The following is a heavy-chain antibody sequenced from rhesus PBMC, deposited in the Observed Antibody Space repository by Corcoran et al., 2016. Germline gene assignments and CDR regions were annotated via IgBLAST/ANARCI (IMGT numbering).Heavy chain of an antibody. J-gene: IGHJ1*01. V-gene: IGHV4-76*01. CDR3: ARTEGLDGGYFEF. CDR1: GYSIRSGYD. Sequence: QVQLQESGPGVVKPSETLSLTCAVSGYSIRSGYDWSWIRQPPGKGLDWIGYLYGSSGSTNYNPSLKNQVTISKDTSKNQFSLKLSSVTAADTAVYYCARTEGLDGGYFEFWGQGALVTVSS. CDR2: LYGSSGST.